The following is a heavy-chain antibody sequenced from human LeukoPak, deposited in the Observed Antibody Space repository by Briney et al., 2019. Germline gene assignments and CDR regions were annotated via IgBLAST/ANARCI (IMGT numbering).Heavy chain of an antibody. CDR2: ISNNGGYT. V-gene: IGHV3-23*01. J-gene: IGHJ4*02. D-gene: IGHD3-3*01. Sequence: GGSLRLSCAASGFTFSSSAMSWVRQAPGKGLEWVSAISNNGGYTYYADSVQGRFTISRDNSKSTLCLQMNSLRAEDTAVYYCASKGGTHFDFWRGYGYWGQGTLVTVSS. CDR1: GFTFSSSA. CDR3: ASKGGTHFDFWRGYGY.